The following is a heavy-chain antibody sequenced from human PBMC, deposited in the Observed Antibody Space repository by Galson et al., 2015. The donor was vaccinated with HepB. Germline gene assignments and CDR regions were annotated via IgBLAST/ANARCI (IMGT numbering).Heavy chain of an antibody. CDR3: VKEDVLTGYSVGSCHF. D-gene: IGHD3-9*01. CDR2: VSHNGGAT. V-gene: IGHV3-64D*06. CDR1: GFRFHYYA. J-gene: IGHJ3*01. Sequence: SLRLSCAGSGFRFHYYALHWVRQAPGKGLEFVSGVSHNGGATKFADSVRDRFTSSRDNSKNTMYLQMNSLRTEDTAVYYCVKEDVLTGYSVGSCHFWGRGTMVTVSS.